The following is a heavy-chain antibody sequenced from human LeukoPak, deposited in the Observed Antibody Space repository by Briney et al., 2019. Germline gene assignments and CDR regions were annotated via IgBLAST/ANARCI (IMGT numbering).Heavy chain of an antibody. CDR3: AKDRGPN. V-gene: IGHV3-9*01. CDR1: GFTFDDYA. Sequence: TGGSLRLSCAASGFTFDDYAMHWVRQAPGKGLEWVPGISWNSGSIGYADSVKGRFTISRDNAKTSLYLQMNSLRAEDTALYYCAKDRGPNWGQGTMVTVSS. CDR2: ISWNSGSI. J-gene: IGHJ3*01.